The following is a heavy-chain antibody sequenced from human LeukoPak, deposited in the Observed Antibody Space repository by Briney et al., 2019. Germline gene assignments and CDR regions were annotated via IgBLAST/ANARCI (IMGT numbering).Heavy chain of an antibody. J-gene: IGHJ4*02. D-gene: IGHD2-15*01. Sequence: GKSLRLSCAASGFTFSSYGMHWVRQAPGKGLEWVAVISYDGSNKYYADSVKGRFTISRDNSKNTLYLQMNSLRAEDTAVYYCAKAGDIVVVVAAFDYWGQGTLVTVSS. V-gene: IGHV3-30*18. CDR2: ISYDGSNK. CDR1: GFTFSSYG. CDR3: AKAGDIVVVVAAFDY.